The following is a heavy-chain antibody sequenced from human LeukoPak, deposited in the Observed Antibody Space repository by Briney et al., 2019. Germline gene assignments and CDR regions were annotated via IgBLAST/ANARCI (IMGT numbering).Heavy chain of an antibody. V-gene: IGHV1-69*06. CDR3: ARDPPPGGSYYYRLDY. CDR1: GGTFSSYA. CDR2: IIPIFGTA. J-gene: IGHJ4*02. D-gene: IGHD1-26*01. Sequence: ASVKVSCKASGGTFSSYAISWVRQAPGQGLEWMGGIIPIFGTANYAQKFQGRVTITADKSTSTAYMELSSLRSEDTAVYYCARDPPPGGSYYYRLDYWGQGTLVTVSS.